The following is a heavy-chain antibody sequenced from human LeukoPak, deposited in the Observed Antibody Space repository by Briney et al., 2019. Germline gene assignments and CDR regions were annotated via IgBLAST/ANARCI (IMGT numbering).Heavy chain of an antibody. CDR2: INHSGST. CDR1: GGSFSGYY. V-gene: IGHV4-34*01. CDR3: ARRGYYGSGIDY. D-gene: IGHD3-10*01. J-gene: IGHJ4*02. Sequence: SETLSLTCAVYGGSFSGYYWSWIRQPPGKGLEWIGEINHSGSTNYNPSLKSRVTISVDKSKNEFSLKLSSVTAADTAVYYCARRGYYGSGIDYWGQGTLVTVSS.